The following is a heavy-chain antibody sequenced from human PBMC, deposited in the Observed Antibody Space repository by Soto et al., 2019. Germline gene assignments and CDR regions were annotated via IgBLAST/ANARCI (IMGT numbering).Heavy chain of an antibody. D-gene: IGHD2-15*01. J-gene: IGHJ3*02. V-gene: IGHV3-21*01. CDR3: ARLRYCRGGSCPAGAFDI. CDR1: GFTFSSYS. Sequence: GGSLRLSCAASGFTFSSYSMNWVRQAPGKGLEWVSSISSSSSYIYYADSVKGRFTISRENAKNSLYLQMNSLRAGDTAVYYCARLRYCRGGSCPAGAFDIWGQGKTAPVSS. CDR2: ISSSSSYI.